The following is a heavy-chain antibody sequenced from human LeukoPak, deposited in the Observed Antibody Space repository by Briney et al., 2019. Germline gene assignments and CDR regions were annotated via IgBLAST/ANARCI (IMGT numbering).Heavy chain of an antibody. CDR2: IWAGGTIA. CDR1: GFSFQSHG. CDR3: ARDSLMITFGGVIVTFDY. Sequence: GGSLRLSCAASGFSFQSHGMHWVRQAPGKGLDWVAVIWAGGTIAYHAESVKGRFTISRDNSRNILYLQMNSLRAEDTAVYYCARDSLMITFGGVIVTFDYWSQGTLVTVSS. V-gene: IGHV3-33*01. J-gene: IGHJ4*02. D-gene: IGHD3-16*02.